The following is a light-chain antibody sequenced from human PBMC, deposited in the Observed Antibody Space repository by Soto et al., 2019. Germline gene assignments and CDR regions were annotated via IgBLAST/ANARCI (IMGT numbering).Light chain of an antibody. Sequence: DFVMTQSPLSLPVTPGEPASISCTSSQSLLHTNGYTFLDWYLQKPGQSPQLLIYLGSNRASGVPDRFNGSGSGTNFTLKISRVEAEDVGVYYCMQALQTPWTFGQGTKVDIK. CDR2: LGS. CDR1: QSLLHTNGYTF. V-gene: IGKV2-28*01. CDR3: MQALQTPWT. J-gene: IGKJ1*01.